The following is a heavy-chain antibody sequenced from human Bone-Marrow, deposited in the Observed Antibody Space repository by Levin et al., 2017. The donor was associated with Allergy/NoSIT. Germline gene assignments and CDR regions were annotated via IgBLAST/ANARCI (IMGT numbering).Heavy chain of an antibody. CDR3: TTDAPGFTGYEASRNY. CDR1: GFTFKDAW. Sequence: PGGSLRLSCVASGFTFKDAWLNWVRQAPGKGLEWIGHIKAKNRGWTPDYAAPVRGRFSISRDDSENTLYLQMNSLKIEDTAVYYCTTDAPGFTGYEASRNYWGQGTLVTVSS. CDR2: IKAKNRGWTP. D-gene: IGHD5-12*01. V-gene: IGHV3-15*01. J-gene: IGHJ4*02.